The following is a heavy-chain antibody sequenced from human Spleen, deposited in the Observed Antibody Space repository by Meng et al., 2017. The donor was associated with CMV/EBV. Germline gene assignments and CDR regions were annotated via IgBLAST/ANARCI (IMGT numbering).Heavy chain of an antibody. J-gene: IGHJ6*02. CDR3: ARDLPRMGYYYYYGMDV. CDR2: ISSSSSYI. D-gene: IGHD2-8*01. Sequence: GGSLRLSCAASGFTFSSYSMNWVRQAPGKGLEWVSSISSSSSYIYYADSVKGRFTISRDNAKNSLYLQRNSLRAEDTAVYYCARDLPRMGYYYYYGMDVWGQGTTVTVSS. V-gene: IGHV3-21*01. CDR1: GFTFSSYS.